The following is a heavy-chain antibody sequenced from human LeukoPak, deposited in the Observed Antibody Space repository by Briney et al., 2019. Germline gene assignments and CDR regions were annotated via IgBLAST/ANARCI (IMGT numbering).Heavy chain of an antibody. Sequence: SETLSLTCAVYGGSFSGYYWSWIRQPPGKGLEWIGEINHSASTNYNPSLKSRVTISVDTSKHQFSLKLSSVTAADTAVYYCARSSYYYDSKGLDYWGQGTLVTVSS. D-gene: IGHD3-22*01. CDR3: ARSSYYYDSKGLDY. J-gene: IGHJ4*02. CDR2: INHSAST. V-gene: IGHV4-34*01. CDR1: GGSFSGYY.